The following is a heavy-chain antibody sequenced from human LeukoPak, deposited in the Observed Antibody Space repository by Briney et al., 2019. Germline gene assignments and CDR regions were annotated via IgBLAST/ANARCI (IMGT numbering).Heavy chain of an antibody. CDR3: ARNRGATHP. CDR1: GFTFSDYW. V-gene: IGHV3-74*01. CDR2: INSDGTST. Sequence: GGSQRLSCAASGFTFSDYWMHWVRQVPGKGLVWVSRINSDGTSTVYADSVKGRFTISRDNSKNTLYLQMNSLRAEDTAVYYCARNRGATHPWGQGTMVTVSS. D-gene: IGHD2-15*01. J-gene: IGHJ3*01.